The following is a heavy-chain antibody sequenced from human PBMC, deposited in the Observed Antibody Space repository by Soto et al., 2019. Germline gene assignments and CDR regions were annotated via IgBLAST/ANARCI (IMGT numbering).Heavy chain of an antibody. CDR1: DGSISSYY. Sequence: SETLSLTCSVSDGSISSYYRSWNRQPPGKGLEWIGYIYYSGSTNYNPSLKSRVTISVDTSKNQFSLKLSSVTAADTAVYYCARDLTMVRGSLEYWGQGTLVTVSS. D-gene: IGHD3-10*01. CDR3: ARDLTMVRGSLEY. J-gene: IGHJ4*02. CDR2: IYYSGST. V-gene: IGHV4-59*01.